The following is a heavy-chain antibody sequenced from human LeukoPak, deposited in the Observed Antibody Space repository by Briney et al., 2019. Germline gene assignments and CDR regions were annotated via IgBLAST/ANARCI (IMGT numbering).Heavy chain of an antibody. CDR2: IYGGGST. CDR3: ARVPRGAFDI. J-gene: IGHJ3*02. Sequence: GGSLRLSCAASGFTVSSNYMSWVRQAPGKGLAWVSVIYGGGSTYYADSVKGRFTISRDNSKNTLYLQMNSLRAEDTAVYYCARVPRGAFDIWGQGTMVTVSS. D-gene: IGHD3-10*01. V-gene: IGHV3-53*01. CDR1: GFTVSSNY.